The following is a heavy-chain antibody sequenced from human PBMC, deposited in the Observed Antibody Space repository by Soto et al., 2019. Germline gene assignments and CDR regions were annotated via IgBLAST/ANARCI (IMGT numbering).Heavy chain of an antibody. CDR2: VFYTGFT. V-gene: IGHV4-39*01. J-gene: IGHJ4*02. CDR1: GASISGSYYY. CDR3: ATSQKGYNWNYFDH. D-gene: IGHD1-20*01. Sequence: SETLSLTSAVSGASISGSYYYWAWLRQSPGKGPEWIGSVFYTGFTSYNPSLESRVSVSVDTSKSQFSLKLSAVTAADTAVYYCATSQKGYNWNYFDHWGQGALVTVSS.